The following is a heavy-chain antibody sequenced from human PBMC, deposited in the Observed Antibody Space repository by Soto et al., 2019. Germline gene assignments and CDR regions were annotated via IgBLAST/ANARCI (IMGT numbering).Heavy chain of an antibody. CDR2: IYYSGST. J-gene: IGHJ6*03. Sequence: QVQLQESGPGLVKPSQTLSLTCTVSSGSISSGGYYWSWIRQHPGKGLEWIGYIYYSGSTYYNPSLKSRVTISVETCKNQFSLKLSSVTAADTAVYYCARGRGYSYGYPPQPKYSSGWHYYMDVWGKGTTVTVSS. D-gene: IGHD5-18*01. V-gene: IGHV4-31*03. CDR1: SGSISSGGYY. CDR3: ARGRGYSYGYPPQPKYSSGWHYYMDV.